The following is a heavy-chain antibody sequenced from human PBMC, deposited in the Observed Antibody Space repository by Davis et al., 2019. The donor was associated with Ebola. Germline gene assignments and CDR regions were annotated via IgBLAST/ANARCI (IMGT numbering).Heavy chain of an antibody. CDR1: GYTFTGYY. CDR3: TRDPVRVGTELDY. D-gene: IGHD1-26*01. J-gene: IGHJ4*02. Sequence: ASVKVSCKASGYTFTGYYIHWVRQAPGQGLEWMGWINPNNGDTKYAQKFQGRVTVTRDTSIGTAYMELSSLRYDDTAVYYCTRDPVRVGTELDYWGQGTLVTVSS. CDR2: INPNNGDT. V-gene: IGHV1-2*02.